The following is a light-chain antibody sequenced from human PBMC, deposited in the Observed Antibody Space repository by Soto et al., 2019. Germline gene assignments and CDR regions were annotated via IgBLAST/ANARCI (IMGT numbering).Light chain of an antibody. V-gene: IGKV3-20*01. CDR2: GAS. Sequence: EIVLTQSPGTLSLSPGERATLCCRASQSVNSAWLAWDQQKPGQAPRLLIYGASSRAAGIPDRFSGSGSGTDFTLTISRLEPQDFAVYYCKQYGTSPCPFGQGTRLEIK. J-gene: IGKJ5*01. CDR3: KQYGTSPCP. CDR1: QSVNSAW.